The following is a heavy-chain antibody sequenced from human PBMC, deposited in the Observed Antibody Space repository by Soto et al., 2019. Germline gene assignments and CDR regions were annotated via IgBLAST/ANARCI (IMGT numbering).Heavy chain of an antibody. CDR1: GYTFTGYY. J-gene: IGHJ4*02. Sequence: ASVKVSCKASGYTFTGYYMHWVRQAPGQGLEWMGWINPNSGGTNYAQKFQGWVTMTRDTSISTAYMELSRLRSDDTAVYYCARGDVVVVAAKYGLDYWGQGTLVTVSS. CDR3: ARGDVVVVAAKYGLDY. V-gene: IGHV1-2*04. CDR2: INPNSGGT. D-gene: IGHD2-15*01.